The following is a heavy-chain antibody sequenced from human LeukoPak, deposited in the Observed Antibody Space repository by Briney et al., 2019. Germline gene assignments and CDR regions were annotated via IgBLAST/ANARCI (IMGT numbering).Heavy chain of an antibody. D-gene: IGHD5-18*01. CDR3: ARDLGVQLSYYYGMDV. Sequence: GGSLRLSCAASGFTFSRDSMNWVRQAPGKGLEWVSYINGGGSPIFYADSVRGGFTISRDNAKNSLHLQMNSLRAEDTAVYYCARDLGVQLSYYYGMDVWGQGTTVTVSS. V-gene: IGHV3-48*01. CDR2: INGGGSPI. CDR1: GFTFSRDS. J-gene: IGHJ6*02.